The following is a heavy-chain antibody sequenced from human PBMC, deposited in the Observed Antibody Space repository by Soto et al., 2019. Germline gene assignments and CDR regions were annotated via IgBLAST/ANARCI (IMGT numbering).Heavy chain of an antibody. Sequence: QVQLVQSGAEVKKPGSSVKVSCKASGGTFSSYAISWVRQAHGQGLEWMGGIIPIFGTANYAQKFQGRVTITADESTSTAYIELSSLRSEDTAVYYCARGGTMIVVVITTYAFDIWGQGTMVTVSS. CDR1: GGTFSSYA. CDR3: ARGGTMIVVVITTYAFDI. D-gene: IGHD3-22*01. J-gene: IGHJ3*02. CDR2: IIPIFGTA. V-gene: IGHV1-69*01.